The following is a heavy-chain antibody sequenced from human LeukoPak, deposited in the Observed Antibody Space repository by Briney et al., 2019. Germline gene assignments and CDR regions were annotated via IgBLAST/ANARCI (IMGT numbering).Heavy chain of an antibody. CDR1: GFNFSTYG. Sequence: GGSLRLSCAASGFNFSTYGLQWVRQAPGKGLEWVAVIWNHGNLRSYADCVKDRFTISSDHSKNTLYLAMNNLRAEDTAVYYCARPSGSYDYWGQGNLVTVSS. V-gene: IGHV3-33*01. CDR3: ARPSGSYDY. J-gene: IGHJ4*02. D-gene: IGHD1-26*01. CDR2: IWNHGNLR.